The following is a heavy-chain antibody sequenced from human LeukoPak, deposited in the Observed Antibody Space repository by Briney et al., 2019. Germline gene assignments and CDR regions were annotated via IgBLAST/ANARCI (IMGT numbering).Heavy chain of an antibody. Sequence: SETLSLTCTVSDGSISNYYWSWIRQPPGKGLEWIGYVHYTGNTNYNPSLKSRLTISVDTSKNQFSLKLSSVTAADTAVYYCARESRREGYRFDCWGQGILVTVSS. CDR3: ARESRREGYRFDC. V-gene: IGHV4-59*01. CDR1: DGSISNYY. D-gene: IGHD5-24*01. J-gene: IGHJ4*02. CDR2: VHYTGNT.